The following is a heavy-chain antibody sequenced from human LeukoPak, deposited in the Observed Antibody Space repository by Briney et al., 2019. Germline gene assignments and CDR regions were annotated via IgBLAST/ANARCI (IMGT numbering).Heavy chain of an antibody. Sequence: PGGSLRLSCAAFGFTFSSYAMSWVRQAPGKGLEWVSAISGSGGSTYYADSVKGRFTISRDNSNNTLYLQMNSLRVEDTAVYYCAKDRDYFDSSGDCWGRGTLVTVSS. V-gene: IGHV3-23*01. CDR3: AKDRDYFDSSGDC. D-gene: IGHD3-22*01. J-gene: IGHJ4*02. CDR1: GFTFSSYA. CDR2: ISGSGGST.